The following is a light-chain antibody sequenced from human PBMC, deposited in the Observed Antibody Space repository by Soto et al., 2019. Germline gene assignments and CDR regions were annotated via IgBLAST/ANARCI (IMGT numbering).Light chain of an antibody. CDR2: GAS. J-gene: IGKJ1*01. Sequence: EIVLTQSAATLSLSLGERATLSCRASQTVGGRYLAWFQQKPGQTPRLLIYGASTRAAGVPDRFSGSGSGTDFSPTINRLEPEDFAVYYCLQYVSSPWTFGQGTKV. CDR1: QTVGGRY. CDR3: LQYVSSPWT. V-gene: IGKV3-20*01.